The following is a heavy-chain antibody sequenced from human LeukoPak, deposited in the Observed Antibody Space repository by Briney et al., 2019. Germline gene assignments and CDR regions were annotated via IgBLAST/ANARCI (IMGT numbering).Heavy chain of an antibody. V-gene: IGHV3-49*04. J-gene: IGHJ1*01. CDR3: TRAYSTGWLGITAY. D-gene: IGHD6-19*01. CDR1: GFTFSDYA. Sequence: GGSLRLSCTASGFTFSDYAVTWVRQAPGKGLEWVGFIRNKANGGTADYAASVKGRFTISRDDSKTIAYLQMNSLKPEDTALYYCTRAYSTGWLGITAYWGQGALVTVSS. CDR2: IRNKANGGTA.